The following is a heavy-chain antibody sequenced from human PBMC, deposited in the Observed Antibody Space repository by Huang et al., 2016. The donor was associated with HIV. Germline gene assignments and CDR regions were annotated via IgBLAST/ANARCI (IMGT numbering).Heavy chain of an antibody. CDR3: TTWSLTVAGGN. J-gene: IGHJ4*02. Sequence: EVQLVESGGGLVKPGSSLRLSCEAFGFTFSKQWMSWVRQIPGKGMEWVGLIKSNVDGGTIEYAPLVKARFRISRDDSKSVMYLEMTNLKIDDTGIYYCTTWSLTVAGGNWGQGTLVTVSS. D-gene: IGHD6-19*01. V-gene: IGHV3-15*01. CDR2: IKSNVDGGTI. CDR1: GFTFSKQW.